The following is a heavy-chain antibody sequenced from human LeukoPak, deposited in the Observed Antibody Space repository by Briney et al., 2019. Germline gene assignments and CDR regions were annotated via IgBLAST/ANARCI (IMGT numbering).Heavy chain of an antibody. Sequence: PSETLSLTCTVSGGSISTYYWSWIRQPPGKGLEWIGSIYHSGSTYYNPSLKSRVTISVDTSKNQFSLKLSSVTAADTAVYYCARVGGWELVFDYWGQGTLVTVSS. CDR2: IYHSGST. D-gene: IGHD1-26*01. CDR3: ARVGGWELVFDY. CDR1: GGSISTYY. J-gene: IGHJ4*02. V-gene: IGHV4-38-2*02.